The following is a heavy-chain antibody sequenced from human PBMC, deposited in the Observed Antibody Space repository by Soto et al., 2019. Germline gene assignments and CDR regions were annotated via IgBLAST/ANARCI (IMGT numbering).Heavy chain of an antibody. CDR3: ARLRIATNNYKWFDP. Sequence: SETLSLTCSVSGAALNSGNYYWSWIRQVPGEGLEWIGHIYVTGAVDYNPSLRDRITISQDTSERQFSLNLRLVTAADTAVYYCARLRIATNNYKWFDPWGQGTLITVSS. D-gene: IGHD2-21*01. J-gene: IGHJ5*02. CDR2: IYVTGAV. V-gene: IGHV4-31*03. CDR1: GAALNSGNYY.